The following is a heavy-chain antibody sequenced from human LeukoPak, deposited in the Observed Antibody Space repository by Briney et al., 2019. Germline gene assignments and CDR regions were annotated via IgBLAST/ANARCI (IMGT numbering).Heavy chain of an antibody. V-gene: IGHV3-30*18. J-gene: IGHJ2*01. CDR3: AKDDLEDLQMVTAPSWYFDL. CDR2: IAYDGNSI. Sequence: QSGGSLRLSCAASGFTFNIYGMHWVRQAPGKGLEWVAVIAYDGNSIFYGDSVKGRFTISRDNSKNTLYLQMNSLRAEDTAVYYCAKDDLEDLQMVTAPSWYFDLWGRGTLVTVSS. CDR1: GFTFNIYG. D-gene: IGHD2-21*02.